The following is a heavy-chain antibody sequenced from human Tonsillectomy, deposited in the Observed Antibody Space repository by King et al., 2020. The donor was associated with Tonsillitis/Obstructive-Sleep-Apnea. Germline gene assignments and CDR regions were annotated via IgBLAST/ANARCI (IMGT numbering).Heavy chain of an antibody. D-gene: IGHD3-3*01. Sequence: QLVQSGGGVVQPGRSLRLSCAASGFTFSSYGMHWVRQAPGKGLEWVAVIWYDGSNKYYADSVKGRFTISRDNSKNTLYLQMNSLRAEDTAVYYCARGRVQSRGYDFWSGYLVDAFDIWGQGTMVTVSS. V-gene: IGHV3-33*01. CDR1: GFTFSSYG. J-gene: IGHJ3*02. CDR3: ARGRVQSRGYDFWSGYLVDAFDI. CDR2: IWYDGSNK.